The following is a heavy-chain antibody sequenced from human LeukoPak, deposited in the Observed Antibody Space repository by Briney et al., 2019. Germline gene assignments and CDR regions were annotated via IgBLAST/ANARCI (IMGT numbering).Heavy chain of an antibody. CDR2: ISYDGSNK. CDR3: AREWVATLTFDY. CDR1: GFTFSSYA. D-gene: IGHD5-12*01. J-gene: IGHJ4*02. V-gene: IGHV3-30-3*01. Sequence: PGGSLRLSCAASGFTFSSYAMHWVHQAPGKGLEWVAVISYDGSNKYYADSVKGRFTISRDNSKNTLYLQMNSLRAEDTAVYYCAREWVATLTFDYWGQGTLVTVSS.